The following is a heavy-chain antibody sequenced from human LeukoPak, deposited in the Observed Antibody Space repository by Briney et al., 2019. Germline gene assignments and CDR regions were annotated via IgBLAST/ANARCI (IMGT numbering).Heavy chain of an antibody. D-gene: IGHD2-15*01. CDR2: IYYSGST. J-gene: IGHJ4*02. V-gene: IGHV4-59*12. CDR3: ARAPGNSGGYYFDY. CDR1: GASISSYY. Sequence: PSETLSLTCTVSGASISSYYWSWIRQPPGKGLEWIGYIYYSGSTNYNPSLKSRVTISVDTSKNQFSLKLSSVTAADTAVYYCARAPGNSGGYYFDYWGQGTLVTVSS.